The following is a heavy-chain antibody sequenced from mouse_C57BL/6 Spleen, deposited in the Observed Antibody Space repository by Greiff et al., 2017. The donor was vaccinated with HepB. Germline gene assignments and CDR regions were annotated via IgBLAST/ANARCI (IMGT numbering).Heavy chain of an antibody. V-gene: IGHV1-76*01. CDR1: GYTFTDYY. J-gene: IGHJ3*01. Sequence: QVQLQQSGAELVRPGASVKLSCKASGYTFTDYYINWVKQRPGQGLEWIARIYPGSGNTYYNEKFKGKATLTAEKSSSTAYMQLSSLTSEDSAVYFCARGEEYYYGSSAAWFAYWGQGTLVTVSA. D-gene: IGHD1-1*01. CDR3: ARGEEYYYGSSAAWFAY. CDR2: IYPGSGNT.